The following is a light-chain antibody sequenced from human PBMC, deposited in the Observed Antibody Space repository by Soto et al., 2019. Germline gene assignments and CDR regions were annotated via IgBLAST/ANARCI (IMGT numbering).Light chain of an antibody. CDR2: DAS. CDR1: QSISSW. Sequence: DIQMTQSPFTLSASVGDRVTITCRASQSISSWLAWYQQKPGKAPNLLIYDASSLESGVPSRFSGSGSGTDFTLTIGSLQPDDFATYYRQQCNRTFGQGTKVEIK. V-gene: IGKV1-5*01. CDR3: QQCNRT. J-gene: IGKJ1*01.